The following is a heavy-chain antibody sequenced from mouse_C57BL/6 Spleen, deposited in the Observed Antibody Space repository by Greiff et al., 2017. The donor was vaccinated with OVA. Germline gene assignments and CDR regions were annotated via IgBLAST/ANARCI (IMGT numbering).Heavy chain of an antibody. CDR1: GYTFTSYW. V-gene: IGHV1-72*01. J-gene: IGHJ1*03. CDR2: IDPNSGGT. Sequence: QVQLKQPGAELVKPGASVKLSCKASGYTFTSYWMHWVKQRPGRGLEWIGRIDPNSGGTKYNEKFKSKATLTVDKPSSTAYMQLSSLTSEDSAVYYCARSSGRRGDWYFDVWGTGTTVTVSS. CDR3: ARSSGRRGDWYFDV. D-gene: IGHD1-1*01.